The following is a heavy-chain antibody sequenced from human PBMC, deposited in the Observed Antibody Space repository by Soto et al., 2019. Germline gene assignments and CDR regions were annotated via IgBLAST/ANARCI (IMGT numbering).Heavy chain of an antibody. CDR3: ARVLPGDVVVTAAIPYYYYYGMDV. Sequence: GGSLRLSCAASGFTFSSYWMSWVRQAPGKGLEWVANIKQDGSEKYYVDSVKGRFTISRDNAKNSLYLQMNSLRAEDTAVYYCARVLPGDVVVTAAIPYYYYYGMDVWGQGTKVTVSS. V-gene: IGHV3-7*01. J-gene: IGHJ6*02. D-gene: IGHD2-2*02. CDR1: GFTFSSYW. CDR2: IKQDGSEK.